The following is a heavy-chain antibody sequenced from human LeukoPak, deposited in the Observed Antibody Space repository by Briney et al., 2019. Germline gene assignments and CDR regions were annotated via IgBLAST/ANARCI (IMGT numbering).Heavy chain of an antibody. CDR1: GYTFTSYG. V-gene: IGHV1-18*01. CDR3: ARDGFYPSGGVRWFDP. J-gene: IGHJ5*02. CDR2: ISAYNGNT. D-gene: IGHD3-10*01. Sequence: ASVKVSCKASGYTFTSYGISWVRQAPGQGLEWMGWISAYNGNTNYAQKFQGRVTMTRDTSISTAYMELSRLRSDDTAVYYCARDGFYPSGGVRWFDPWGQGTLVTVSS.